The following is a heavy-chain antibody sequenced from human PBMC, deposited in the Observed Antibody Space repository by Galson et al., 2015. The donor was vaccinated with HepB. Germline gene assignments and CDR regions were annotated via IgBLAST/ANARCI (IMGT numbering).Heavy chain of an antibody. V-gene: IGHV5-51*01. CDR1: GYTFTNYW. CDR2: IYPGDSDS. Sequence: QSGAEVKKPGESLNISCKGSGYTFTNYWIGWVRQMPGKGLEWMGIIYPGDSDSRYSPSFQGQVTISADKSINTAYLQWSSLKASDTAMYYCARHDRSDDILTGYYNVFGTPGVFDIWGQGTMVTVSS. J-gene: IGHJ3*02. D-gene: IGHD3-9*01. CDR3: ARHDRSDDILTGYYNVFGTPGVFDI.